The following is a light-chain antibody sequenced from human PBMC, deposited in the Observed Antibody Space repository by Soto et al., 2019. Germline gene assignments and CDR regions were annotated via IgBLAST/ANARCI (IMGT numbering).Light chain of an antibody. V-gene: IGKV3-20*01. CDR2: GAS. CDR3: QQYCSSSYT. CDR1: QSVSSNY. J-gene: IGKJ2*01. Sequence: DIVLTQSPDTLSLSPGERATLSCRASQSVSSNYLAWYQQKPGQAPRLLIYGASTRATAIPDRFSGSGSGTDFTLTISRLEPEDFAVYYCQQYCSSSYTFGHGTRLEIK.